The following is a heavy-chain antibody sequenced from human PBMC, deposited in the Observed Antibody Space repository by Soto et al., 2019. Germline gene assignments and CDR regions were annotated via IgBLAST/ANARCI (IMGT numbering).Heavy chain of an antibody. CDR2: ISGSGGST. CDR1: GFTFSSYA. CDR3: AKDPRGDDYIWGSYFDY. J-gene: IGHJ4*02. Sequence: GGSLRLSCAASGFTFSSYAMSWVRQAPGKGLEWVSAISGSGGSTYYADSVKGRFTISRDNSKNTLYLQMNSLRAEDTAVYYCAKDPRGDDYIWGSYFDYWGQGTLVTVSS. V-gene: IGHV3-23*01. D-gene: IGHD3-16*01.